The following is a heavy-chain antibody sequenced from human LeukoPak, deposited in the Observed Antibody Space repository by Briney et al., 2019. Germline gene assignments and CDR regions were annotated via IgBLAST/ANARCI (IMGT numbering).Heavy chain of an antibody. CDR1: GGSISSSSYY. J-gene: IGHJ5*02. Sequence: PSETLSLTCTVSGGSISSSSYYWGWIRQPPGKGLEWIGSIYYSGSTYYNPSLKSRLTISVDTSRNQFSLNLNSVTAADTAVYYCVRMGQLPGGWFDPWGQGTLVTVSS. CDR3: VRMGQLPGGWFDP. D-gene: IGHD2-2*01. CDR2: IYYSGST. V-gene: IGHV4-39*07.